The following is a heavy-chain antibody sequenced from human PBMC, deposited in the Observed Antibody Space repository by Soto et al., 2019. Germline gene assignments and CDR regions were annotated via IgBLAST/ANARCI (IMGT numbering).Heavy chain of an antibody. CDR1: GLTFSSYA. Sequence: EVQLLESGGGLVQPGGSLRLSCAASGLTFSSYAMSWVRQAPGKGLEWVSAISGSGGSTYYADSVKGRFTISRDNSKNTLFLQMNSLRAEDTAVYYCAKALQWLEGGWFDPWGQGTLVTVSS. CDR2: ISGSGGST. D-gene: IGHD6-19*01. CDR3: AKALQWLEGGWFDP. V-gene: IGHV3-23*01. J-gene: IGHJ5*02.